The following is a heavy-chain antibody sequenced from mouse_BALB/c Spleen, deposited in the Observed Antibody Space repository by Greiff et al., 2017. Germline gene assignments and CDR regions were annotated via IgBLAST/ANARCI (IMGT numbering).Heavy chain of an antibody. CDR1: GFSLTSYG. Sequence: VMLVESGPGLVAPSQSLSITCTVSGFSLTSYGVHWVRQPPGKGLEWLGVLWAGGSTNYNSALMSRLSISKDNSKSQVFLKMNSLQTDDTAMYYCARDSSPYDYDAMDYWGQGTSVTVSS. V-gene: IGHV2-9*02. CDR2: LWAGGST. CDR3: ARDSSPYDYDAMDY. J-gene: IGHJ4*01. D-gene: IGHD6-5*01.